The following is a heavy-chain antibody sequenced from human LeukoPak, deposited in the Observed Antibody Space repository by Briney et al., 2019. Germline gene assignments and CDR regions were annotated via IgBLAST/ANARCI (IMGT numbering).Heavy chain of an antibody. J-gene: IGHJ4*02. CDR1: GFTFSSYA. CDR3: ARLWPYNRYSSSSWGCFDY. CDR2: IYYSGST. D-gene: IGHD6-6*01. Sequence: GSLRLSCAASGFTFSSYAMSWVRQPPGKGLEWIGSIYYSGSTYYNPSLKSRVTISVDTSKNQFSLKLSSVTAADTAVYYCARLWPYNRYSSSSWGCFDYWGQGTLVTVSS. V-gene: IGHV4-39*01.